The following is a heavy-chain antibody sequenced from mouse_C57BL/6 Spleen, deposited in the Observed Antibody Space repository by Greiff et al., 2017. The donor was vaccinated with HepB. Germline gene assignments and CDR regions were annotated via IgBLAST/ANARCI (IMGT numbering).Heavy chain of an antibody. CDR1: GYTFTSHW. CDR3: ARETTAQAWFAY. V-gene: IGHV1-53*01. Sequence: QVQLQQPGTELVKPGASVKLSCKASGYTFTSHWMHWVKQRHGQGLEWSGNVNPSYGDTNYNEKFKTKATLTVDKSSSTAYMQLSSLPSEDSAVYYWARETTAQAWFAYWGQGTLVTVSA. D-gene: IGHD3-2*01. CDR2: VNPSYGDT. J-gene: IGHJ3*01.